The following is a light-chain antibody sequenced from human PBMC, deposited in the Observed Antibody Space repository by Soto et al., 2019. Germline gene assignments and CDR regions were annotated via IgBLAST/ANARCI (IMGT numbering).Light chain of an antibody. Sequence: QSVLTQPPSASGSPGQSVTISCTGTSSDVGAYNHVSWYQPHPGKAPQLIIYDVTKRPSGVPDRCSCSKSCNTASLTVSALQADDEGVSYRISYPGSNAPFHVCGPGTKVP. CDR3: ISYPGSNAPFHV. CDR1: SSDVGAYNH. CDR2: DVT. J-gene: IGLJ1*01. V-gene: IGLV2-8*01.